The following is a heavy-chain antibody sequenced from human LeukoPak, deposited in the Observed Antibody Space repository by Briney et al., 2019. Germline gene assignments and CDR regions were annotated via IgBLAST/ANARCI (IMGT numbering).Heavy chain of an antibody. CDR1: GGSIRRDGNL. CDR2: INHSGST. J-gene: IGHJ4*02. D-gene: IGHD4-11*01. V-gene: IGHV4-34*01. CDR3: ARGLRSPRHNTVTGPKGRSRYFDY. Sequence: PSETLSLTCAVSGGSIRRDGNLWGWIRQPPGKGLEWIGEINHSGSTNYNPSLKSRVTISVDTSKNQFSLKLSSVTAADTAVYYCARGLRSPRHNTVTGPKGRSRYFDYWGQGTLVTVSS.